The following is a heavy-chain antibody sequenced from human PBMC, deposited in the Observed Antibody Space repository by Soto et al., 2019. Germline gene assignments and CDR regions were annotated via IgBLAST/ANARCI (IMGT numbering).Heavy chain of an antibody. CDR2: IYYSGST. D-gene: IGHD3-3*01. J-gene: IGHJ4*02. Sequence: QVQLQESGPGLVKPSQTLSLTCTVSGGSISSGGYYWSWIRQHPGKGLEWIGYIYYSGSTYYNPSLKSRITISGDPSKNQFSLKLSSVTAADTAVYYCARLRFLEWVKKTYYFDYWGQGTLVTVSS. CDR3: ARLRFLEWVKKTYYFDY. V-gene: IGHV4-31*03. CDR1: GGSISSGGYY.